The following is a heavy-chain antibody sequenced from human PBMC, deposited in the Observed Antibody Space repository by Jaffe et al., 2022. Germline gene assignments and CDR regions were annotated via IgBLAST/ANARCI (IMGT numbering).Heavy chain of an antibody. CDR2: INPNSGGT. J-gene: IGHJ3*02. V-gene: IGHV1-2*06. Sequence: QVQLVQSGAEVKKPGASVKVSCKASGYTFTGYYMHWVRQAPGQGLEWMGRINPNSGGTNYAQKFQGRVTMTRDTSISTAYMELSRLRSDDTAVYYCASRYCSGGSCYADAFDIWGQGTMVTVSS. D-gene: IGHD2-15*01. CDR1: GYTFTGYY. CDR3: ASRYCSGGSCYADAFDI.